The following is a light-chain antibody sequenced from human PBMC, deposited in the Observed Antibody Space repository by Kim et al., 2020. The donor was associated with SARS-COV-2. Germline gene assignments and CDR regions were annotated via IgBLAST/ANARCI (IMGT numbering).Light chain of an antibody. J-gene: IGKJ2*01. Sequence: EKVMTQSPATLSVSPGDKAILSCRASQSVNSDLAWYQQKPGQAPRLVIYDASTRATGIPARFSGSGSGTEFTLTISSLQSEDFAAYYCQQYNNWPQTFGQGTKLEI. CDR1: QSVNSD. V-gene: IGKV3-15*01. CDR2: DAS. CDR3: QQYNNWPQT.